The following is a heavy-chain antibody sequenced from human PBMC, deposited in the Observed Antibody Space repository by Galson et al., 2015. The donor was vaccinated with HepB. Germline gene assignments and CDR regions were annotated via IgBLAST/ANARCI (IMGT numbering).Heavy chain of an antibody. Sequence: ETLSLTCAVYGGSFSGYYWSWIRQPPGKGLEWIGEINHSGSTNYNPSLKSRVTISVDTSKNQFSLKLSSVTAADTAVYYCARGRFDYWGQGTLVTVSS. CDR1: GGSFSGYY. V-gene: IGHV4-34*01. J-gene: IGHJ4*02. CDR2: INHSGST. CDR3: ARGRFDY.